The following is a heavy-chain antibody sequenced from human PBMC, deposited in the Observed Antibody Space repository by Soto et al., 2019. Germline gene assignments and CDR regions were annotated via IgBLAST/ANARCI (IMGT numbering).Heavy chain of an antibody. V-gene: IGHV3-9*01. CDR1: GFTFDDYA. Sequence: SLRLSCAASGFTFDDYAMHWVRQAPGKGLEWVSGISWNSGSIGYADSVKGRFTISRDNAKNSLYLQMNSLRAEDTALYYCAKDLKGSGWPLGGMDVWGQGTTVTVSS. J-gene: IGHJ6*02. CDR3: AKDLKGSGWPLGGMDV. CDR2: ISWNSGSI. D-gene: IGHD6-19*01.